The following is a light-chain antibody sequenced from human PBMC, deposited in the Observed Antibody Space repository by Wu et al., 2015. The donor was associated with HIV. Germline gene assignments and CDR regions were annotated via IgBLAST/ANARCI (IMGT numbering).Light chain of an antibody. J-gene: IGKJ4*01. CDR2: GIS. CDR3: QQRSNWVT. Sequence: DIQMTQSPSSLSASVGDRVTITCRASQTISSYLNWYQQKPGKAPKLLIYGISNLESGVPSRFSGSGSGTDFTLTISSLEPEDFAVYYCQQRSNWVTFGGGTKVEIK. CDR1: QTISSY. V-gene: IGKV1-39*01.